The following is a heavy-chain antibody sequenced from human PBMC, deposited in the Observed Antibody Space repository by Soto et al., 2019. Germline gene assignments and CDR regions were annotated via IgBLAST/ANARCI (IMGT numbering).Heavy chain of an antibody. CDR1: GYTFTSHD. Sequence: QVQLVQSGAEVKKSGASVKVSCKASGYTFTSHDINWVRQATGQGLEWMGWMNPNSGNTGYAQKFQGRVTMTRNTSRRTGDREMRRLRSEDTAVYYWARRDYGDDARFDYWGQGTLVTVSS. D-gene: IGHD4-17*01. V-gene: IGHV1-8*01. CDR2: MNPNSGNT. CDR3: ARRDYGDDARFDY. J-gene: IGHJ4*02.